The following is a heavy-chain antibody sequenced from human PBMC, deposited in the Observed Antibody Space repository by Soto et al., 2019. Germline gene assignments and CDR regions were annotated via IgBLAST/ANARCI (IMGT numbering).Heavy chain of an antibody. CDR2: ISWNSGSI. CDR3: AKDTINPSVVETQHYYDSSGYRS. V-gene: IGHV3-9*01. CDR1: GFTFDDYA. D-gene: IGHD3-22*01. Sequence: EVQLVESGGGLVQPGRSLRLSCAASGFTFDDYAMHWVRQAPGKGLEWVSGISWNSGSIGYADSVKGRFTISRDNAKNSLYLQMNSLRAEDTALYYCAKDTINPSVVETQHYYDSSGYRSWGQGTMVTVSS. J-gene: IGHJ3*01.